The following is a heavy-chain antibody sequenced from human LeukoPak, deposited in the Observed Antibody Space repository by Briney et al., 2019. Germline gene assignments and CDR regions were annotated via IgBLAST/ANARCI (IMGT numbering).Heavy chain of an antibody. CDR2: INPNSGGT. CDR1: GYTFTGYY. CDR3: ARDPYGSSLIFIFDY. J-gene: IGHJ4*02. Sequence: ASVKVSCKASGYTFTGYYMHWVRQAPGQGLEWMGWINPNSGGTNYAQKFQGRVTMTRDTSISTAYMELSRLRSDDTAVNYCARDPYGSSLIFIFDYWGQGTLVTVSS. V-gene: IGHV1-2*02. D-gene: IGHD3-10*01.